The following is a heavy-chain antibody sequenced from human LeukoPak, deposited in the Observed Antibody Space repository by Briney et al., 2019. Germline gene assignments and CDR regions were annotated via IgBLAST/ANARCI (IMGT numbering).Heavy chain of an antibody. Sequence: GGSLRLSCAASGFTFSSYGMHWVRQAPGEGLEWVAIISYDGTNKYYVDSVKGRFTISRDNSKNTLYLQMNSLGAEDAAVYYCAKAGYYYSFDYWGQGTLVTVSS. J-gene: IGHJ4*02. V-gene: IGHV3-30*18. CDR2: ISYDGTNK. D-gene: IGHD3-22*01. CDR3: AKAGYYYSFDY. CDR1: GFTFSSYG.